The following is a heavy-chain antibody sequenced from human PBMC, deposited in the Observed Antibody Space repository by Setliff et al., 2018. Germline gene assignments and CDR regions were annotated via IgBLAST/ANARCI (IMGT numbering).Heavy chain of an antibody. Sequence: ASVKVSCKSSGFTFTDYGITWVRQVPGQGLEWMGWINNYNFNTQYAQKFQGRVTLTTDTSTSTAYMELRSLGSDDTAVYYCARINFYVSSGFYYASDYWGQGTPVTVSS. CDR1: GFTFTDYG. J-gene: IGHJ4*02. D-gene: IGHD3-22*01. CDR3: ARINFYVSSGFYYASDY. V-gene: IGHV1-18*01. CDR2: INNYNFNT.